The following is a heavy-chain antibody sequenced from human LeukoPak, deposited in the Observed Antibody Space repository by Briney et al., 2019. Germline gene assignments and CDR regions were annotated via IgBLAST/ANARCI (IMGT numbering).Heavy chain of an antibody. J-gene: IGHJ4*02. CDR3: ARDLGY. Sequence: GGSLRLSCAASGFTVRSHSMSWVRQAPGKGLEWVSVIYSGGSTYYADSVKGRFTISRDNSNNTLYLQMNSLRAEDTVVYYCARDLGYWGQGTLVTVSS. D-gene: IGHD7-27*01. V-gene: IGHV3-53*01. CDR2: IYSGGST. CDR1: GFTVRSHS.